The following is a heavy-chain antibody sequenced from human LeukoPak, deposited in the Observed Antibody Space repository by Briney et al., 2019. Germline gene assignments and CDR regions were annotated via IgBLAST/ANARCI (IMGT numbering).Heavy chain of an antibody. CDR1: GDSINSYTYSSINSTTYY. CDR3: ARQIARGYGINFYYMDV. Sequence: SETLSLTCTLYGDSINSYTYSSINSTTYYWGWIRQAPGKGLEWIGNIYYGGNTYYNPSLKNRLTISVDTSKNQFSLRLSPVTATDTAVYYCARQIARGYGINFYYMDVWGKGTTVTVSS. D-gene: IGHD3-10*01. J-gene: IGHJ6*03. CDR2: IYYGGNT. V-gene: IGHV4-39*01.